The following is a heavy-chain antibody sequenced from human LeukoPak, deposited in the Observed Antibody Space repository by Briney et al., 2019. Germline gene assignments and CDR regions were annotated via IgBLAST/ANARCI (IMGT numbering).Heavy chain of an antibody. CDR3: ASSGYYYGSGSYPFDY. D-gene: IGHD3-10*01. V-gene: IGHV4-4*02. J-gene: IGHJ4*02. CDR1: GGSISSINW. Sequence: PSGTLSLTCAVSGGSISSINWWSWVRQPPEKGLEWIGEIYHSGSTNYNPSLKSRVTISVDKSKNQFSLKLSSVTAADTAVYYCASSGYYYGSGSYPFDYWGQGTLVTVSS. CDR2: IYHSGST.